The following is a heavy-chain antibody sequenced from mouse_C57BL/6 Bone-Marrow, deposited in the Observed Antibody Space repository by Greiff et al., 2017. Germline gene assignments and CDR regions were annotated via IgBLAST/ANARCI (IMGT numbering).Heavy chain of an antibody. J-gene: IGHJ4*01. V-gene: IGHV5-12*01. Sequence: EVKLVESGGGLVQPGGSLKLSCAASGFTFSDYYMYWVRQTPEKRLEWVAYISNGGGSTYYPDTVKGRFTISRDNAKNTLYLQMSRLKSEDTAMYYCARHAYDYYAMDYWGQGTSVTVSS. CDR1: GFTFSDYY. CDR2: ISNGGGST. CDR3: ARHAYDYYAMDY.